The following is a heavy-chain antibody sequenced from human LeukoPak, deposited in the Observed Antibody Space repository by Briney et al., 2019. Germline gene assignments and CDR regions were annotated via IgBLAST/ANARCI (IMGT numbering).Heavy chain of an antibody. J-gene: IGHJ4*02. D-gene: IGHD3-16*02. CDR2: ISYDGSNK. Sequence: GRSLRLSYAASGFTFSSYAMHWVRQAPGKGLEWVAVISYDGSNKYYADSVKGRFTISRDNSKNTLYLQMNSLRAEDTAVYYCAGGELSAFDYWGQGTLVTVSS. CDR3: AGGELSAFDY. V-gene: IGHV3-30*04. CDR1: GFTFSSYA.